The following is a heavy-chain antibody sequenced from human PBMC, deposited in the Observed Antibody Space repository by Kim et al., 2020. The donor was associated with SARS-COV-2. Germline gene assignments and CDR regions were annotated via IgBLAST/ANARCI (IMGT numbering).Heavy chain of an antibody. CDR2: IYYSGST. V-gene: IGHV4-31*03. Sequence: SETLSLTCTVSGGSISSGGYYWSWIRQHPGKGLEWIGYIYYSGSTYYNPSLKSRVTISVDTSKNQFSLKLSSVTAADTAVYYCARGGYCSGGSCYGYNWFDPWGQGTLVTVSS. CDR1: GGSISSGGYY. CDR3: ARGGYCSGGSCYGYNWFDP. J-gene: IGHJ5*02. D-gene: IGHD2-15*01.